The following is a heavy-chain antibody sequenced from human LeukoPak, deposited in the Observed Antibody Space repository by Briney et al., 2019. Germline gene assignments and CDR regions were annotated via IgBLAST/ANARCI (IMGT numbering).Heavy chain of an antibody. D-gene: IGHD3-22*01. J-gene: IGHJ4*02. CDR2: IYYSGST. Sequence: PSETLSLTCTVSGGSISSSSYYWGWIRQPPGKGLEWIGSIYYSGSTYYNPSLKSRVTISVDTSKNQFSLKLSSVTAADTAVYYCARGLRYYYDSSGYYYLPRYYFDYWGQGTLVTVSS. CDR1: GGSISSSSYY. V-gene: IGHV4-39*01. CDR3: ARGLRYYYDSSGYYYLPRYYFDY.